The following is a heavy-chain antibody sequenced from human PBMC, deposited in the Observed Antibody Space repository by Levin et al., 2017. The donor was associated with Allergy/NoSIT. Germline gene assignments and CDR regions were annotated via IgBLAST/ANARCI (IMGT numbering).Heavy chain of an antibody. CDR3: AANGDYVFYYYYYMDV. CDR2: IIPILGIA. CDR1: GGTFSSYA. Sequence: GGSLRLSCKASGGTFSSYAISWVRQAPGQGLEWMGRIIPILGIANYAQKFQGRVTITADKSTSTAYMELSSLRSEDTAVYYCAANGDYVFYYYYYMDVWGKGTTVTVSS. D-gene: IGHD4-17*01. V-gene: IGHV1-69*04. J-gene: IGHJ6*03.